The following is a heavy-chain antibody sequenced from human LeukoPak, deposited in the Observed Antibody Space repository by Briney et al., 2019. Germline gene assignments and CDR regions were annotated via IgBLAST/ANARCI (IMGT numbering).Heavy chain of an antibody. CDR3: ARDPHNPGPIDY. Sequence: KAGGSLGLSCAASGFTFSSYSMNWVRQAPGKGLEWVSSISGNKNYIYYADSVGGRFTISRDNARDSLFLQMDSLRAEDTGVYYCARDPHNPGPIDYWGQGTLVTVSS. V-gene: IGHV3-21*01. CDR1: GFTFSSYS. CDR2: ISGNKNYI. J-gene: IGHJ4*02.